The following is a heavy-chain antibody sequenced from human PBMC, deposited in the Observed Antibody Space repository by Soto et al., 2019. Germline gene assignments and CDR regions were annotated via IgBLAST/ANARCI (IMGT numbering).Heavy chain of an antibody. CDR2: IYYSGST. V-gene: IGHV4-59*01. D-gene: IGHD6-6*01. CDR3: TRGPEGVHDF. Sequence: SATQSLTYTASGGYISSYYWSWIRQPPGKGLEWIGYIYYSGSTNYNPSLKSRVTISVDTSKKHFSLKLSSVTAAYTAVYYCTRGPEGVHDFLVQGMLVTGS. J-gene: IGHJ4*02. CDR1: GGYISSYY.